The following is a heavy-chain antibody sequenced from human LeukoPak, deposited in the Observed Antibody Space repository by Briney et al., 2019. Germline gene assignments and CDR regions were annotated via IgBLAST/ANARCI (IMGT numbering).Heavy chain of an antibody. Sequence: SETLSLTCAVYGGSFSGYYWSWIRQPPGKGLEWIGVINHSGSTNYNPSLKSRVTISVDTSKNQFSLKLSSVTAADTAVCYCARGGGYLGNFDYWGQGTLVTVSS. V-gene: IGHV4-34*01. CDR2: INHSGST. CDR1: GGSFSGYY. D-gene: IGHD3-22*01. J-gene: IGHJ4*02. CDR3: ARGGGYLGNFDY.